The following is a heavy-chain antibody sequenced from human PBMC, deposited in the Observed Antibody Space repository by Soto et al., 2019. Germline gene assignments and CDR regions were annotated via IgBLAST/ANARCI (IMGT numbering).Heavy chain of an antibody. J-gene: IGHJ6*02. CDR1: GFTFSSYW. Sequence: GSLRLSCAASGFTFSSYWMSWVRQAPGKGLEWVANIKQDGSEKYYVDSVKGRFTISRDNAKNSLYLQMNSLRAEDTAVYYCARAQGGAYYDFWSGYYKAYYYYYYGMDVWGQGTTVTVSS. CDR2: IKQDGSEK. V-gene: IGHV3-7*03. CDR3: ARAQGGAYYDFWSGYYKAYYYYYYGMDV. D-gene: IGHD3-3*01.